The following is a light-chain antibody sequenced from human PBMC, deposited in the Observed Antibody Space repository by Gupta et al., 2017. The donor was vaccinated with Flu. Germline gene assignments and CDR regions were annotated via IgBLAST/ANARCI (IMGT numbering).Light chain of an antibody. V-gene: IGKV2-28*01. CDR2: MAS. CDR1: Y. CDR3: MQARHIPWT. J-gene: IGKJ1*01. Sequence: YMSSHLLFPLQSPQLLLSMASNRASAVPDRFSGSGSGTDFTLNISRVEADDVGLYYCMQARHIPWTFGQGTKVDIK.